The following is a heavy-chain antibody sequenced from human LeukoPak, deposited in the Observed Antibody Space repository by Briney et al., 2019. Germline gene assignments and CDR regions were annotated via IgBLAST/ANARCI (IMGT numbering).Heavy chain of an antibody. Sequence: SGTLSLTCAVSGGSISSSNWWSWVRQPPGKGLEWIGEIYHSGSTNYNPSLKSRVTIPVDKSKNQFSLKLSSVTAADTAVYYCARMSDSSSWGGFDYWGQGTLVTVSS. CDR1: GGSISSSNW. J-gene: IGHJ4*02. CDR3: ARMSDSSSWGGFDY. D-gene: IGHD6-13*01. CDR2: IYHSGST. V-gene: IGHV4-4*02.